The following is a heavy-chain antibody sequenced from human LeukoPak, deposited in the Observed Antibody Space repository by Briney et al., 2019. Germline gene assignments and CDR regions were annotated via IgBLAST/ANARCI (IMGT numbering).Heavy chain of an antibody. Sequence: AGGSLRLSCTASGFTFGDYFMNWFRQAPGKGLEWVGFIRSQAHGGTTEYAASVKGRFTISRDDSKSIAYLQMNSLKTDDTALYYCIRHRHSFNWFDPWGQGTQVTVSS. CDR2: IRSQAHGGTT. D-gene: IGHD5-18*01. CDR1: GFTFGDYF. V-gene: IGHV3-49*03. J-gene: IGHJ5*02. CDR3: IRHRHSFNWFDP.